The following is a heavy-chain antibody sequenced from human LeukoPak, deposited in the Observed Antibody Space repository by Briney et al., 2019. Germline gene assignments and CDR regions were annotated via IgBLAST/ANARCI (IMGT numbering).Heavy chain of an antibody. D-gene: IGHD7-27*01. CDR1: GYSFTSYL. CDR2: IHPADSDA. J-gene: IGHJ4*02. CDR3: ATELWGNLHY. Sequence: GESLKISCKGSGYSFTSYLIAWVRQMPGKGLEWMGIIHPADSDARYSPSFQGQVTVSVDKSITTAYLQWSSLTASDTAMYYCATELWGNLHYWGQGTLVTVSS. V-gene: IGHV5-51*01.